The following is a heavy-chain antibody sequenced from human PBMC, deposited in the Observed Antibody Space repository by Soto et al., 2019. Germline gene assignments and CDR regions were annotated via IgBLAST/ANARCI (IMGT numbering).Heavy chain of an antibody. V-gene: IGHV4-59*01. Sequence: PGGSLRLSCAASGFTFSNVWLSWVRQGPGKGLEWIGYIYHSGSTNYNPSLKSRLTISGDTSKNQVSLKLTSVTAADTAVYYCARGGYYEYFRFWGQGTLVTVSS. CDR1: GFTFSNVW. D-gene: IGHD3-22*01. J-gene: IGHJ1*01. CDR2: IYHSGST. CDR3: ARGGYYEYFRF.